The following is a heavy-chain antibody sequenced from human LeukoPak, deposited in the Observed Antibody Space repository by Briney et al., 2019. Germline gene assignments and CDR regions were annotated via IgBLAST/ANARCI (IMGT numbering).Heavy chain of an antibody. CDR1: GGSISSYY. CDR2: IYYSGST. J-gene: IGHJ6*02. D-gene: IGHD2-2*02. Sequence: SETLSLTCTVSGGSISSYYWSWIRQPPGKGLEWIGYIYYSGSTNYNPSLKSRVTISVDTSKNQFSLKLSSVTAADTAVYYCARRLYCSSTSCYRGIYYYGMDVWGQGTTVTVSS. CDR3: ARRLYCSSTSCYRGIYYYGMDV. V-gene: IGHV4-59*12.